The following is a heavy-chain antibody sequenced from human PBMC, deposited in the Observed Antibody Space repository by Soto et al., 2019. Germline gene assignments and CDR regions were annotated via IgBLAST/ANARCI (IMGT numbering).Heavy chain of an antibody. CDR2: INHSGST. Sequence: QVQLQQWGAGLLKPSETLSLTCAVYGGSFSGYYWSWIRQPPGKGLEWIGEINHSGSTNYNPSLKGRVTISVDTSKIQFSLKLSSVTAADTAVYYCARGNGAWLAQFDPWGQGTLVTVSS. J-gene: IGHJ5*02. D-gene: IGHD5-12*01. V-gene: IGHV4-34*01. CDR1: GGSFSGYY. CDR3: ARGNGAWLAQFDP.